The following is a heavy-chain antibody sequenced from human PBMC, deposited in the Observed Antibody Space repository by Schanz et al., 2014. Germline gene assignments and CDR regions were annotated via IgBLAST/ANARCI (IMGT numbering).Heavy chain of an antibody. CDR2: FHHEDGDT. V-gene: IGHV1-24*01. D-gene: IGHD4-17*01. CDR3: ARAPVTVGPYHYYMDV. CDR1: GYSLNELS. J-gene: IGHJ6*03. Sequence: QVQLVQSRAEVKKPGASVKVSCKVSGYSLNELSMHWVRQAPGRGLEWMGGFHHEDGDTVYAQKFQGRVTMTRHTSISTAYMELSSLRSEDTAVYYCARAPVTVGPYHYYMDVWGKGTTGTVSS.